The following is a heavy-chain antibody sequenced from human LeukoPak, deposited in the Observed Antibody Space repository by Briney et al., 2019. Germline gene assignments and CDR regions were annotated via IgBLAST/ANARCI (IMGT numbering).Heavy chain of an antibody. Sequence: ASVKVSCKASGGTFSSYAISWVRQAPGQGLEWVGGIIPIFGTANYAQKFQGGVTITADESTSTAYMELSSLRSEDTAVYYCARHYGSGSLYYYYGMDVWGKGTTVTVSS. J-gene: IGHJ6*04. CDR3: ARHYGSGSLYYYYGMDV. D-gene: IGHD3-10*01. V-gene: IGHV1-69*01. CDR1: GGTFSSYA. CDR2: IIPIFGTA.